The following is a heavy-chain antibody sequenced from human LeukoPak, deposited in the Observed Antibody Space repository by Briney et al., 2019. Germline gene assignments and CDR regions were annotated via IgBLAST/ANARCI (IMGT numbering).Heavy chain of an antibody. J-gene: IGHJ1*01. CDR2: INHSGST. D-gene: IGHD6-19*01. CDR1: GGSFSGYY. CDR3: ARGVSYSSGWLPKYFQH. V-gene: IGHV4-34*01. Sequence: SETLSLTCAVYGGSFSGYYWSWIRQPPGKGLEWIGEINHSGSTNYNPSLKSRVTISVDTSKNQFSLKLSSVTAADTAVYYCARGVSYSSGWLPKYFQHWGQGTLVTVSS.